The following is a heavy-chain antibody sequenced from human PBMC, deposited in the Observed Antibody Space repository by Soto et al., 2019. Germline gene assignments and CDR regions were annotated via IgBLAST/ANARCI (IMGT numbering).Heavy chain of an antibody. Sequence: QVQLVESGGGVVQPGRSLRLSCAASGFTFSSYGMHWVRQAPGKGLEWVAVISYDGSNKYYADSVKGRFTISRDNSKNTLYLQMNSLRAEDTAVYYCAKVCVGYSISGIDYWGQGTLVTVSS. D-gene: IGHD6-6*01. CDR1: GFTFSSYG. J-gene: IGHJ4*02. CDR2: ISYDGSNK. V-gene: IGHV3-30*18. CDR3: AKVCVGYSISGIDY.